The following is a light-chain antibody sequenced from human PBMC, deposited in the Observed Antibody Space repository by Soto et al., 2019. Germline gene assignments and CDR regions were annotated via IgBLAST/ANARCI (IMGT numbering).Light chain of an antibody. V-gene: IGKV3-20*01. J-gene: IGKJ2*01. CDR2: SAS. CDR3: HQYGGSTLT. Sequence: EIVLTQSPGTLSLSPGERATLSCRASQSFDSKYLAWYQQRPGQPPRLLIYSASSRATGIPDRFSGSGSGKDYTLTISRLEPEDVAVYYCHQYGGSTLTFGQGTKLEIK. CDR1: QSFDSKY.